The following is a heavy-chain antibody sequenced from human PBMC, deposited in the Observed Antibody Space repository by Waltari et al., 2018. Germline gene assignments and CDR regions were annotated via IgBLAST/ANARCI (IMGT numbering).Heavy chain of an antibody. Sequence: QVQLQESGPGLVKPSETLSLTCTVSGGSISSHYWSWIRQPPGKGLEWIGYIYYSGSTNYNPSLKRRVTISVDTSKNQFSLKLSSVTAADTAVYYCASSPPGDYGDYVGAPISWGQGTLVTVSS. V-gene: IGHV4-59*11. CDR3: ASSPPGDYGDYVGAPIS. CDR1: GGSISSHY. D-gene: IGHD4-17*01. CDR2: IYYSGST. J-gene: IGHJ4*02.